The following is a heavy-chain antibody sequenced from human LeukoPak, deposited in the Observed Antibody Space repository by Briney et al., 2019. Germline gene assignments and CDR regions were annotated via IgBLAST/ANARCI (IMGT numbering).Heavy chain of an antibody. Sequence: SETLSLTCTVSGGSISSYYWSWIRQPPGKGLEWIAYIYYSGTTNYNPSLNSRVTISVDTSKNQFSLKLSSVTAADTAVYYCASEGYCSGGSCYSGFDYWGQGTLVTVSS. CDR3: ASEGYCSGGSCYSGFDY. V-gene: IGHV4-59*01. CDR1: GGSISSYY. J-gene: IGHJ4*02. D-gene: IGHD2-15*01. CDR2: IYYSGTT.